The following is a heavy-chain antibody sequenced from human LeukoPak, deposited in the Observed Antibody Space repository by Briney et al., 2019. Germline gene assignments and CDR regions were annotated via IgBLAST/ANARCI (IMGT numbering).Heavy chain of an antibody. D-gene: IGHD2-15*01. J-gene: IGHJ4*02. CDR3: AAAICSGGSCYSVAPFDY. CDR2: IYYSGST. CDR1: GGSISSSSYY. Sequence: PSETLSLTCTVSGGSISSSSYYWGWIRQPPGKGLEWIGSIYYSGSTYYNPSLKSRVTISVDTSKNQFSLKLSSVTAADTAVYYCAAAICSGGSCYSVAPFDYWGQGTLVTASS. V-gene: IGHV4-39*07.